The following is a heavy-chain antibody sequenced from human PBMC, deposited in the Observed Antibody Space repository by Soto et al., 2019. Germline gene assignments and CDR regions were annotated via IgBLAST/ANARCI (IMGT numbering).Heavy chain of an antibody. CDR2: ISGDGGST. J-gene: IGHJ4*02. V-gene: IGHV3-23*01. D-gene: IGHD6-13*01. CDR1: GFTFTIYG. CDR3: AKPGYASSWYRNLDY. Sequence: GGSLRLSCAASGFTFTIYGMSWVRQAPGKGLEWVSAISGDGGSTYYADSVKGRFTISRDNSKNTLFLQVSSLRAEDTAVYYCAKPGYASSWYRNLDYWGQGTLVTVPS.